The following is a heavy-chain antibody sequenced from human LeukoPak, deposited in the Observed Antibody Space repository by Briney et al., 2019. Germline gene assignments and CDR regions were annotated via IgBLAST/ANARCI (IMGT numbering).Heavy chain of an antibody. CDR1: GFTFSSYA. CDR3: ARVGFGESPFDY. Sequence: GRSLRLSCAASGFTFSSYAMHWVRQAPGKGLEWMAVISYDGSNKYYADSVKGRFTISRDNSKNTLYLQMNSLRAEDTAVYYCARVGFGESPFDYWGQGTLVTVSS. V-gene: IGHV3-30*04. D-gene: IGHD3-10*01. CDR2: ISYDGSNK. J-gene: IGHJ4*02.